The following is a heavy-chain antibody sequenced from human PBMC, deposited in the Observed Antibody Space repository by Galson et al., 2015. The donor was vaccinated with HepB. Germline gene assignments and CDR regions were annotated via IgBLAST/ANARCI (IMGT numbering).Heavy chain of an antibody. CDR2: ISYDGSNK. V-gene: IGHV3-30*14. J-gene: IGHJ3*02. D-gene: IGHD1-26*01. Sequence: SLRLSCAASGFTFSSYAMHWVRQAPGKGLEWVAVISYDGSNKYYADSVKGRFTISRDNSKNTLYLQMNSLRAEDTAVYYCATSPWEIDRVSPREPDAFDIWGQGTMVTVSS. CDR1: GFTFSSYA. CDR3: ATSPWEIDRVSPREPDAFDI.